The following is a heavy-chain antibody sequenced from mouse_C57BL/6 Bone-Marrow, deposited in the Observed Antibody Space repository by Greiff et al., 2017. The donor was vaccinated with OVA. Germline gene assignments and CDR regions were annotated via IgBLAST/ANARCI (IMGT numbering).Heavy chain of an antibody. J-gene: IGHJ4*01. CDR3: ARNSLGYAMDY. CDR2: IYPRSGNT. CDR1: GYTFTSYG. Sequence: QVQLQQSGAELARPGASVKLSCKASGYTFTSYGISWVKQRTGQGLEWIGEIYPRSGNTSYNEKFKGKATLTADKSSSTAYMELRSLTSEDSAVYFCARNSLGYAMDYWGQGTSVTVSS. V-gene: IGHV1-81*01.